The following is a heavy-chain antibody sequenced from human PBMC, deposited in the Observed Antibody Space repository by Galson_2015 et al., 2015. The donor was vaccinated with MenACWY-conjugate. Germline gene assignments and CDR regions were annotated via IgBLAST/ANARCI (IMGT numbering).Heavy chain of an antibody. CDR1: GFTFSSYA. D-gene: IGHD2-2*01. V-gene: IGHV3-30-3*01. CDR3: ARETDRHQYYFDF. J-gene: IGHJ4*02. CDR2: ISDHGSNK. Sequence: SLRLSCAASGFTFSSYAIHWVRQAPGKGLEWVAVISDHGSNKYYADSVKGRFTISRDNSENTLYLLMSSLRGEDTALYYCARETDRHQYYFDFWGQGTLVTVSS.